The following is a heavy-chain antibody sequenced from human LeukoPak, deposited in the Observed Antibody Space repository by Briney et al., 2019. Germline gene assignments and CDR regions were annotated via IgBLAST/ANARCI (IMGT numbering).Heavy chain of an antibody. V-gene: IGHV3-48*04. Sequence: GGSLRLSCAASGFTFSSYSMNWVRQAPGKGLEWVSYISSSGSTIYYADSVKGRFTISRDNAKNSLYLQMNSLRAEDTAVYYCARDLRAVAGTYFDYWGQGTLVTVSS. CDR3: ARDLRAVAGTYFDY. J-gene: IGHJ4*02. D-gene: IGHD6-19*01. CDR1: GFTFSSYS. CDR2: ISSSGSTI.